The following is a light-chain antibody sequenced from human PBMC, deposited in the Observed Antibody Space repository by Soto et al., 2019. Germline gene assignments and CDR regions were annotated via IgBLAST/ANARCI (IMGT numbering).Light chain of an antibody. CDR2: DAS. Sequence: IPLTQSPSSLSASLGGGVTITCRASQGISSYLGWYQQKPGKAPNLLIYDASTLHSGVPSRFSGGGSGTDFTLTISSLQPEDFATYFCQQSYSTPPWTFGQGTKVDIK. J-gene: IGKJ1*01. CDR3: QQSYSTPPWT. V-gene: IGKV1-9*01. CDR1: QGISSY.